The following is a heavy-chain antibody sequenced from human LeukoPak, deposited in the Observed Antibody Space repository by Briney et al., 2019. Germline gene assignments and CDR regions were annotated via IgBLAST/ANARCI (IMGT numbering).Heavy chain of an antibody. CDR1: GGSISSYY. CDR2: IYTSGST. CDR3: ARHSGS. D-gene: IGHD2-15*01. Sequence: SETLSLTCTVSGGSISSYYWSWLRQPPGKGLEWIGYIYTSGSTNYNPSLKSRVTISVDTSKNQFSLKLSSVAAADMAVYYCARHSGSWGQGTLVTVSS. J-gene: IGHJ4*02. V-gene: IGHV4-4*09.